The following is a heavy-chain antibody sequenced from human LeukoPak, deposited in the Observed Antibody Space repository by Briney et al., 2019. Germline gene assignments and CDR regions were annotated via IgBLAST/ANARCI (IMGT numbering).Heavy chain of an antibody. CDR1: GDSISSSSYY. J-gene: IGHJ3*02. D-gene: IGHD3-22*01. Sequence: NSSETLSLTCTVSGDSISSSSYYWGWIRQPPGKGLEWIGIIYYTGTTYYNPSLKSRVTISVDTSKNQFSLKLTSVTTADTAVYYCAGEDYFDSSGYASWRFDIWGQGTMVTVSS. V-gene: IGHV4-39*07. CDR2: IYYTGTT. CDR3: AGEDYFDSSGYASWRFDI.